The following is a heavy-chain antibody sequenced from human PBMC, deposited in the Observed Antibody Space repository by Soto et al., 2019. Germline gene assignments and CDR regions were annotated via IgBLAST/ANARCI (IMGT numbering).Heavy chain of an antibody. CDR3: TKNSLYALDY. CDR2: IHHIGRI. V-gene: IGHV4-4*02. CDR1: GASISNDNW. Sequence: SETLSLTCAVSGASISNDNWWSWVRQPPGEGLEWIGEIHHIGRINYNPSLKSRVTISVDKSTNQFSLELRSLTAADTAVYYCTKNSLYALDYWGQGTQVTVSS. D-gene: IGHD4-17*01. J-gene: IGHJ4*02.